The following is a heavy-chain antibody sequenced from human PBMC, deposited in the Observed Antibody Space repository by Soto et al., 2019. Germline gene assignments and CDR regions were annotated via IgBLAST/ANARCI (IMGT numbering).Heavy chain of an antibody. V-gene: IGHV4-39*02. CDR1: GGSISSSSYY. Sequence: SETLSLTCTVSGGSISSSSYYWGWIRQPPGKGLEWIGSIYYSGSTYYNPSLKGRVTISVDTSKNQFSLKLSSVTAADTAVYYCARDIVLMVYAAPSGYYFDYWGQGTLVTVSS. D-gene: IGHD2-8*01. CDR2: IYYSGST. CDR3: ARDIVLMVYAAPSGYYFDY. J-gene: IGHJ4*02.